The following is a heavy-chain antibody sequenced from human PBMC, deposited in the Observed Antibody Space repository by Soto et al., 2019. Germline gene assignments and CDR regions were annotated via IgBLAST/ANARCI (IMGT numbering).Heavy chain of an antibody. Sequence: QVQLVQSGAEVKRPGSSVNVSCKASGDTFNFYSINWVRQATVVWLEWMGRVNTIVSMSNYAQKFQGRVTITEDKSTSTAYMELSILRSEDKGSYYCASSYGSGYRAFDYWGQGALVTVSS. V-gene: IGHV1-69*02. CDR1: GDTFNFYS. CDR3: ASSYGSGYRAFDY. J-gene: IGHJ4*02. D-gene: IGHD3-10*01. CDR2: VNTIVSMS.